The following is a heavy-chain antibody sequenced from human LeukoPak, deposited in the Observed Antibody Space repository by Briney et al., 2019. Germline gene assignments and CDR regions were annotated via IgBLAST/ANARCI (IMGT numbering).Heavy chain of an antibody. CDR2: LLYDGSNK. CDR3: ARDFDDYVWGSYRPLDY. J-gene: IGHJ4*02. D-gene: IGHD3-16*02. Sequence: GRSLRLSCAASGFTLSSYAMHWVRQAPGKGLEGVAVLLYDGSNKYHADSVKGRFTISRDNSKNTLYLQMNSLRAEDTAVYYCARDFDDYVWGSYRPLDYWGQGTLVTVSS. CDR1: GFTLSSYA. V-gene: IGHV3-30-3*01.